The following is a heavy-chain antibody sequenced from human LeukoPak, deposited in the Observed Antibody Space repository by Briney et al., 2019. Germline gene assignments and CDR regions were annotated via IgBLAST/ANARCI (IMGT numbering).Heavy chain of an antibody. CDR3: ARHKVSEQPPTG. V-gene: IGHV3-74*01. J-gene: IGHJ4*02. Sequence: GESLRLSCAASGFTFSSYWMHWVRHAPGKGLVWVSRINSDGSSTSYADSVKGRFTISRDNAKNTLYLQMNSLRAEDTAVYYCARHKVSEQPPTGWGQGTLVTVSS. CDR2: INSDGSST. CDR1: GFTFSSYW.